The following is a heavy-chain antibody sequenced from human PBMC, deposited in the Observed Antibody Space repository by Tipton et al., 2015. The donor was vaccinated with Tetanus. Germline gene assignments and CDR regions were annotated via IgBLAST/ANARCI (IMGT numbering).Heavy chain of an antibody. CDR2: ISPRATYR. V-gene: IGHV3-21*01. CDR3: ARVHVGLTEPCDY. CDR1: GFDFSSYS. Sequence: SLRLSCAASGFDFSSYSMNWVRQAPGKGLEWVSSISPRATYRYYADSVKGRFTISRDDAKNSLFLQMNSLRVEDTAVYFCARVHVGLTEPCDYWGQGILVTFSS. J-gene: IGHJ4*02. D-gene: IGHD3-9*01.